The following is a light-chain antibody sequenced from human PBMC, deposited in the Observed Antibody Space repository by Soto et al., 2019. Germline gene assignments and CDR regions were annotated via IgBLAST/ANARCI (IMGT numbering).Light chain of an antibody. CDR1: QSIRSY. CDR2: AAS. Sequence: DIQMTQSPSSVSASVGDTVTITCRASQSIRSYLNWYQQKSGKAPKLLISAASNLQSGVPYRFSGSGSGTDFTLTISSLQPEDVATYYCQHSHSTPRITFGQGTRLEIK. J-gene: IGKJ5*01. CDR3: QHSHSTPRIT. V-gene: IGKV1-39*01.